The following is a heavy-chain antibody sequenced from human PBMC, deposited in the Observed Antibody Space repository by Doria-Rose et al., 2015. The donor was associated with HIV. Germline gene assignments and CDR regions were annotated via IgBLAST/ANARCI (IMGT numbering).Heavy chain of an antibody. V-gene: IGHV4-59*01. CDR2: IFYTGST. CDR3: ARVLSGPYDY. Sequence: QVQLQESGPGLVKPSETLSLTCSVSGGSISHYYWSWIRQPPGKGLEYIGDIFYTGSTNYSPSLKSRVSISIDTSKNKFSLRLGSVTAADTAVYYCARVLSGPYDYWGQGTLVTVSS. J-gene: IGHJ4*02. CDR1: GGSISHYY. D-gene: IGHD1-26*01.